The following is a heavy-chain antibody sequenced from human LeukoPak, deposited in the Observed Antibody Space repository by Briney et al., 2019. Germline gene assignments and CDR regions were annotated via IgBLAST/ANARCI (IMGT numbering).Heavy chain of an antibody. D-gene: IGHD6-19*01. CDR2: ISSSSSTI. CDR1: GFTFSTYS. V-gene: IGHV3-48*01. J-gene: IGHJ4*02. Sequence: GGSLRLSCAASGFTFSTYSMNWVRQAPGKGLEWVSYISSSSSTIYYADSVKGRFTISRDNSKNTLYLQMNSLRAEDTAVYYCAKVSHSSGWYLDYWGQGTLVTVSS. CDR3: AKVSHSSGWYLDY.